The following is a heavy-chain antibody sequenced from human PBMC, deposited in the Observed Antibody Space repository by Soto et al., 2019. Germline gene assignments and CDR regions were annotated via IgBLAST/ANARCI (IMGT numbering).Heavy chain of an antibody. V-gene: IGHV3-30*18. J-gene: IGHJ4*02. CDR3: AKDGAPRYCSRSSCHPAGAY. CDR2: ISFDGSLK. CDR1: GLTFSNYG. D-gene: IGHD2-15*01. Sequence: QVLLVESGGGVVQPGRSLRLSCAGSGLTFSNYGLHWVRQAPGKGLDWVSFISFDGSLKYYADSVKGRFTISRDNSNNMLYLQMDSLTTEDTAVYYCAKDGAPRYCSRSSCHPAGAYWGQGTLVTVSS.